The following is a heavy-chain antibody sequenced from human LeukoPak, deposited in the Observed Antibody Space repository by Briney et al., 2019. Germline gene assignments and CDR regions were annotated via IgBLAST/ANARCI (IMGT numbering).Heavy chain of an antibody. CDR3: ARDLEDYGGLYYFDY. J-gene: IGHJ4*02. CDR1: GFTFSSYA. Sequence: GGSLRLSCAASGFTFSSYAMSWVRQAPGKGLEWVSAISGSGGSTYYADSAKGRFTISRDNSKNTLYLQMNSLRAEDTAVYYCARDLEDYGGLYYFDYWGQGTLVTVSS. V-gene: IGHV3-23*01. D-gene: IGHD4-23*01. CDR2: ISGSGGST.